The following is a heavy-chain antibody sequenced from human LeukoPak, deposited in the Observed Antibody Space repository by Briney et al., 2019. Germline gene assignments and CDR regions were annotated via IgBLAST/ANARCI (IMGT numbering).Heavy chain of an antibody. CDR3: AKGVAYTRGITTYDY. D-gene: IGHD3-16*01. J-gene: IGHJ4*02. CDR1: GFTFSSYA. Sequence: GGSLRLSCAASGFTFSSYAMSWVRQAPGKGLEWVLAISGSGGSTYYADSVKGRFTISRDNSKNTLYLQMNSLRAEDTAVYYCAKGVAYTRGITTYDYWGQGTLVTVSS. V-gene: IGHV3-23*01. CDR2: ISGSGGST.